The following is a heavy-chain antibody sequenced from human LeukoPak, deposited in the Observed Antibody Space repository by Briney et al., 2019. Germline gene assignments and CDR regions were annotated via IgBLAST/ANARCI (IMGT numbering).Heavy chain of an antibody. CDR1: GGTFSSYA. D-gene: IGHD3-16*01. Sequence: ASVQVSCKASGGTFSSYAISWVRQAPGQGLEWMGGIIPIFGTANYAQKFQGRVTITADESTSTAYMELSSLRSEDTAVYYCARDPGGLHYYYYGMDVWGQGTTVTVSS. J-gene: IGHJ6*02. V-gene: IGHV1-69*13. CDR2: IIPIFGTA. CDR3: ARDPGGLHYYYYGMDV.